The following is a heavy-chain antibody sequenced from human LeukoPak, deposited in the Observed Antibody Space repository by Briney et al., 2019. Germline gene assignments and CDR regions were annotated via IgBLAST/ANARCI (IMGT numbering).Heavy chain of an antibody. CDR1: GGSIGSGSYY. CDR2: IYTSGST. D-gene: IGHD2-2*01. J-gene: IGHJ4*02. V-gene: IGHV4-61*02. Sequence: SETLSLTCTVSGGSIGSGSYYWSWIRQPAGKGLEWIGRIYTSGSTNYNPSLKSRVTISVDTSKNQFSLKLSSVTAADTAVYYCASGFVVVPAATSWFDYWGQGTLVTVSS. CDR3: ASGFVVVPAATSWFDY.